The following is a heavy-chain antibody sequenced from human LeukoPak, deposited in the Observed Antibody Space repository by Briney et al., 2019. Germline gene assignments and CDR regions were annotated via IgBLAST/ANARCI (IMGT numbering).Heavy chain of an antibody. J-gene: IGHJ4*02. Sequence: GGSLRLSCAVSGITFSTFAMSWVRQAPGKGLEWVSGISGSGGSTYYADSVKGRFTISRDNSKNSLYLQMNSLRAEDTAVYYCARDLYRIVVVPHYFDYWGQGTLVTVSS. CDR2: ISGSGGST. CDR3: ARDLYRIVVVPHYFDY. V-gene: IGHV3-23*01. D-gene: IGHD3-22*01. CDR1: GITFSTFA.